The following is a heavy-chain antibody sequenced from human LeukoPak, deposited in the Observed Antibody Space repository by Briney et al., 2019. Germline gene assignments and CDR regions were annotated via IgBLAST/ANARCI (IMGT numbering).Heavy chain of an antibody. J-gene: IGHJ6*02. V-gene: IGHV4-39*07. CDR1: GVSISSSSYY. CDR2: IYYSGST. Sequence: SETLSLTCTVSGVSISSSSYYWGWIRQPPGKGLEWIGSIYYSGSTNYNPSLKSRVTISVDTSKNQFSLKLSSVTAADTAVYYCVRWSDYDILTGSIYYYYGMDVWGQGTTVTVSS. CDR3: VRWSDYDILTGSIYYYYGMDV. D-gene: IGHD3-9*01.